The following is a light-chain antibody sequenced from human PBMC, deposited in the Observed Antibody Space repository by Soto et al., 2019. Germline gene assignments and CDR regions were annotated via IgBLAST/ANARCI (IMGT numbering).Light chain of an antibody. J-gene: IGLJ1*01. V-gene: IGLV2-14*03. CDR3: SSYTPSSLSAYV. CDR2: DVN. Sequence: QSVLTQPASVSGSPGQSITISCTGTSSDVGVYNYVSWYQQHPGEAPKLMIYDVNDRPSGVSNRFSGSKSGNTASLTISGLQAEDEADYYCSSYTPSSLSAYVFGTGTKVTVL. CDR1: SSDVGVYNY.